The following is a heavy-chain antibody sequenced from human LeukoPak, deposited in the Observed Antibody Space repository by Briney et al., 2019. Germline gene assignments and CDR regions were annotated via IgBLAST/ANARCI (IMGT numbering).Heavy chain of an antibody. Sequence: SETLSLTCAVSGDSISNDHWWSWVRQPPGKGLEWIGEIHHSGSTTYNPSLKSRVTMSVGRSKNQFSLELRSVAAADTAIYYCASNGHYSIDHWGRGSLVTVSS. CDR3: ASNGHYSIDH. V-gene: IGHV4-4*02. CDR2: IHHSGST. J-gene: IGHJ4*01. D-gene: IGHD3-3*01. CDR1: GDSISNDHW.